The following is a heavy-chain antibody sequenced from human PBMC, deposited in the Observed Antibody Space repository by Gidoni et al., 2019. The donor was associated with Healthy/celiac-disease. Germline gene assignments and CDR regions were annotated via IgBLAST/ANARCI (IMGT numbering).Heavy chain of an antibody. CDR2: IYTSGST. Sequence: QVQLQESGPGLVKPSQTLSLTCTVPGGSISSGSSYWSWIRQPAGKGLEWIGRIYTSGSTNYNTSLKSRVTISVDTSKNQFSLKLSSLNAADTAVYYCARGAIFGVVINWGQGTLVTVSS. V-gene: IGHV4-61*02. D-gene: IGHD3-3*01. CDR3: ARGAIFGVVIN. J-gene: IGHJ4*02. CDR1: GGSISSGSSY.